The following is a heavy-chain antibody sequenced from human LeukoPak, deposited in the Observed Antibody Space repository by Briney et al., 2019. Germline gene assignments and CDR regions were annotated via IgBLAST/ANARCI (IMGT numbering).Heavy chain of an antibody. V-gene: IGHV4-38-2*02. CDR2: IYHSGST. CDR1: GYSISSAYY. J-gene: IGHJ4*02. CDR3: AGALVGASWDYFDY. Sequence: SETLSLTCTVSGYSISSAYYWGWIRQPPGKGLEWIGNIYHSGSTYYNPSLKSRVTISVDTSKNQFSLKLTSVTAADTAVYYCAGALVGASWDYFDYWGQGTLVTVSS. D-gene: IGHD1-26*01.